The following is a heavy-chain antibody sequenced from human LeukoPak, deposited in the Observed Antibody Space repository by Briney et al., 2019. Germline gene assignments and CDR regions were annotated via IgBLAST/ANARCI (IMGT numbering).Heavy chain of an antibody. Sequence: GGSLRLSCAASRFTFSSYALSWVRQAPGKGPEWVSVISGSGETTYYADSVKGRFTISRDNSKNTLSLQMNSLRAEDTAVYYCATLPEWLRFASGWIDYWGQGTLVTVSS. CDR2: ISGSGETT. D-gene: IGHD5-12*01. V-gene: IGHV3-23*01. J-gene: IGHJ4*02. CDR3: ATLPEWLRFASGWIDY. CDR1: RFTFSSYA.